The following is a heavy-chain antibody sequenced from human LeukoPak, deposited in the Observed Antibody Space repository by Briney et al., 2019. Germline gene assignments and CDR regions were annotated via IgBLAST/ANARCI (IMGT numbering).Heavy chain of an antibody. Sequence: GGSLRLSCAASGFTVSSNYTSWVRQAPGKGLEWVSVIYSGGSTYYADSVKGRFTISRDNSKNTLYLQMNSLRAEDTAVYYCASQVTYYYGMDVWGQGTTVTVSS. CDR3: ASQVTYYYGMDV. CDR1: GFTVSSNY. J-gene: IGHJ6*02. D-gene: IGHD5-18*01. CDR2: IYSGGST. V-gene: IGHV3-53*01.